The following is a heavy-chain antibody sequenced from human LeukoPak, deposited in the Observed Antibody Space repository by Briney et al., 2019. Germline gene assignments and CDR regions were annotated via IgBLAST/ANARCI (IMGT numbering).Heavy chain of an antibody. CDR1: GFTFSSYS. Sequence: GGSLRLSCAASGFTFSSYSMNWVRQAPGKGLEWVSSISSSSSYIYYADSVKGRFTISRDNAKNSLYLQINSLRAEDTAVYYCAREGPVQQQLSYYGMDVWGQGTTVTVSS. CDR3: AREGPVQQQLSYYGMDV. CDR2: ISSSSSYI. V-gene: IGHV3-21*01. J-gene: IGHJ6*02. D-gene: IGHD6-13*01.